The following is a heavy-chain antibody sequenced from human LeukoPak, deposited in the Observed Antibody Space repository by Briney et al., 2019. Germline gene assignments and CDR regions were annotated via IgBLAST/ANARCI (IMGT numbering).Heavy chain of an antibody. J-gene: IGHJ4*02. CDR3: TRGSGSYFY. Sequence: GGSLRLSCVASGFTFSTYEMNWIRQAPGKGLEWVSYIRGSGRTIYYADSVKDRFTISRDNAKNSLYLQMNSLRAEDTAIYYCTRGSGSYFYWGQGTLVTVSS. CDR2: IRGSGRTI. V-gene: IGHV3-48*03. D-gene: IGHD3-10*01. CDR1: GFTFSTYE.